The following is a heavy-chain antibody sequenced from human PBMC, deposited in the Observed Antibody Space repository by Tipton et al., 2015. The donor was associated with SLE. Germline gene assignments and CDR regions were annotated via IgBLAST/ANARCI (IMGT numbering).Heavy chain of an antibody. J-gene: IGHJ5*02. V-gene: IGHV3-7*01. CDR2: IKQDGSEK. D-gene: IGHD1-26*01. CDR3: ARDSDAGWFDP. CDR1: GFTFSSYW. Sequence: GSLRVSCAASGFTFSSYWMSWVRQAPGKGLEWVANIKQDGSEKYYVDSVRGRFTISRDNAKNSLYLQMNSLRAEDTAVYYCARDSDAGWFDPWGQGTLVTVSS.